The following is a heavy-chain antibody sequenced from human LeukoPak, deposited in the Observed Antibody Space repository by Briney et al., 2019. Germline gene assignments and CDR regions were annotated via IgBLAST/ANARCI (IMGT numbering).Heavy chain of an antibody. CDR2: IYYSGST. CDR1: GCSISSGYY. Sequence: SETLSLTCTVSGCSISSGYYWGWIRQPPGKGLEWIGSIYYSGSTYYNPSLKSRVTISVDTSKNQFSLKLSSVTAADTAVYYCARHSPELLWFGEGSYYFDYWGQGTLVTVSS. J-gene: IGHJ4*02. CDR3: ARHSPELLWFGEGSYYFDY. D-gene: IGHD3-10*01. V-gene: IGHV4-38-2*02.